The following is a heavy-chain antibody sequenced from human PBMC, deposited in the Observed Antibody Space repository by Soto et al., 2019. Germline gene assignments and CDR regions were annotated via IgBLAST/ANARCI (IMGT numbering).Heavy chain of an antibody. V-gene: IGHV3-48*02. D-gene: IGHD6-19*01. Sequence: GGSLRLSCAASGFTFSTYSMNWVRQAPGKGLEWVSYISSSSSALYYADSVKGRFTISRDNARNSLYLQMNSLRDEDAAVYYCARVRSSGWYFDYWGQGTLVTVSS. CDR3: ARVRSSGWYFDY. CDR2: ISSSSSAL. J-gene: IGHJ4*02. CDR1: GFTFSTYS.